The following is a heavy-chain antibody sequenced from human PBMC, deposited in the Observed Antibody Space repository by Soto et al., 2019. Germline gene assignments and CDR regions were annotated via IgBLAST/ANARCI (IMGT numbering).Heavy chain of an antibody. CDR2: IKSKTDGGTT. CDR1: GFTFSNAW. D-gene: IGHD7-27*01. Sequence: GGSLRLSCAASGFTFSNAWMSWVRQAPGKGLEWVGRIKSKTDGGTTDYAAPVKGRFTIARDDSKITLYLQMNSLKTEDAAVYYCTNILGIRDYWGQGTLVTVSS. CDR3: TNILGIRDY. V-gene: IGHV3-15*01. J-gene: IGHJ4*02.